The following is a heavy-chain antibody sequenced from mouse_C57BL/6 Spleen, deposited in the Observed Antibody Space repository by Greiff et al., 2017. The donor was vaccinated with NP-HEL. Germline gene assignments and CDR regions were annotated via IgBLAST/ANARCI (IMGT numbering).Heavy chain of an antibody. J-gene: IGHJ3*01. CDR1: GFTFSSYA. CDR2: ISDGGSYT. Sequence: DVKLVESGGGLVKPGGSLKLSCAASGFTFSSYAMSWVRQTPEKRLEWVATISDGGSYTYYPDNVKGRFTISRDNAKNNLYLQMSHLKSEDTAMYYCARVLGRGGFAYWGQGTLVTVSA. CDR3: ARVLGRGGFAY. D-gene: IGHD4-1*01. V-gene: IGHV5-4*03.